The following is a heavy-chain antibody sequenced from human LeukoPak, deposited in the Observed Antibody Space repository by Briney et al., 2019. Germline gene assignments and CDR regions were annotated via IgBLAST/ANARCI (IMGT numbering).Heavy chain of an antibody. D-gene: IGHD3-22*01. CDR2: IYYSGST. CDR1: GGSISSSNYY. CDR3: ASQGYDSSGYLGYYYYYMDV. V-gene: IGHV4-39*07. J-gene: IGHJ6*03. Sequence: SETLSLTCTVSGGSISSSNYYWGWIRQPPGKGLEWIGSIYYSGSTYYNPSLKSRVTISVDTSKNQFSLKLSSVTAADTAVYYCASQGYDSSGYLGYYYYYMDVWGKGTTVTISS.